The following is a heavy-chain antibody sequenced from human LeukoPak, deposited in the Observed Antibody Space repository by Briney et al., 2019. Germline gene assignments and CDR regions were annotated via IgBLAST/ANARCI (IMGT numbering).Heavy chain of an antibody. D-gene: IGHD3-22*01. Sequence: GGSLRLSCAASGFTFSSCTMTWVRQAPGKGLEWVSAISGSGGSTNYADSVKGRFTISRDNSKNTLYLQMNSLRPEDTAVYYCAKDVPYYYDSSGIYWGQGTLVTVSS. V-gene: IGHV3-23*01. CDR1: GFTFSSCT. CDR3: AKDVPYYYDSSGIY. CDR2: ISGSGGST. J-gene: IGHJ4*02.